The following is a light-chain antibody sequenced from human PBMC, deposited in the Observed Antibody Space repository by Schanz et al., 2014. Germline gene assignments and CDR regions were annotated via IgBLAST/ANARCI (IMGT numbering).Light chain of an antibody. J-gene: IGLJ3*02. CDR3: SSYTSSSTWV. CDR2: EVS. CDR1: SSDVGGYNY. Sequence: QSALTQPASVSGSPGQSITISCTGTSSDVGGYNYVSWYQQHPGKAPKLMICEVSKRPSGVSNRFSGSKSGNTASLTISGLQAEDEADYYCSSYTSSSTWVFGGGTKLTVL. V-gene: IGLV2-14*01.